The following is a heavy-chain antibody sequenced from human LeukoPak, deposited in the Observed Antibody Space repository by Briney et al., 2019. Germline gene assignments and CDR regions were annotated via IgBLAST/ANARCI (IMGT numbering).Heavy chain of an antibody. D-gene: IGHD3-10*01. CDR1: GFTFSSYA. V-gene: IGHV3-23*01. CDR2: ISGSGGST. Sequence: GGSLRLSCAASGFTFSSYAMSWVRQAPGKGLEWVSAISGSGGSTYYADSVKGRFTISRDNSKNTLYLQMNSLRAEDTAVYYCSKDRGGKIWFREYFDYLGQGTLGTGSS. J-gene: IGHJ4*02. CDR3: SKDRGGKIWFREYFDY.